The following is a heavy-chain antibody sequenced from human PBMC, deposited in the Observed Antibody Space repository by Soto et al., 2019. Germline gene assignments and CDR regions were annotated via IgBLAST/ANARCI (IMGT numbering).Heavy chain of an antibody. Sequence: PSETLSLTFTVSGGSISSSSYYWGWIRQPPGKGLEWIGSIYYGGSTYYNPSLKSRVTISVDTSKNQFSLKLSSVTAADTAVYYCARFGYYDFWSGYYDAFDIWGQGTMVTVSS. D-gene: IGHD3-3*01. V-gene: IGHV4-39*01. CDR2: IYYGGST. J-gene: IGHJ3*02. CDR3: ARFGYYDFWSGYYDAFDI. CDR1: GGSISSSSYY.